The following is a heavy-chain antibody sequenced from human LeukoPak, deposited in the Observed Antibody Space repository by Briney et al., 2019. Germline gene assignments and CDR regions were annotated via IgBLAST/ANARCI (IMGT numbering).Heavy chain of an antibody. J-gene: IGHJ4*02. Sequence: PGGSLRLSCAASGFTFDDYAMHWVRQAPGKGLEWVSGISWNSGSIDYADSVKGRFTISRDNAKNSLYLQMNSLRAEDTALYYCAKVYCSSSSCYYNYWGQGTLVTVSS. D-gene: IGHD2-2*01. V-gene: IGHV3-9*01. CDR2: ISWNSGSI. CDR3: AKVYCSSSSCYYNY. CDR1: GFTFDDYA.